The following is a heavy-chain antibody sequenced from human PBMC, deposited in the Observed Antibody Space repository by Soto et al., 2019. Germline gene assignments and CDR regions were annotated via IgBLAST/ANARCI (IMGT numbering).Heavy chain of an antibody. J-gene: IGHJ6*03. CDR3: AKVGCSGGSCYSAYYYYMDV. CDR2: ISGSGGST. D-gene: IGHD2-15*01. CDR1: GFTFSSYA. V-gene: IGHV3-23*01. Sequence: GESLKISCAASGFTFSSYAMSWVRQAPGKGLEWVSAISGSGGSTYYADSVKGRFTISRDNSKNTLYLQMNSLRAEDTAVYYCAKVGCSGGSCYSAYYYYMDVWGKGTTVTVSS.